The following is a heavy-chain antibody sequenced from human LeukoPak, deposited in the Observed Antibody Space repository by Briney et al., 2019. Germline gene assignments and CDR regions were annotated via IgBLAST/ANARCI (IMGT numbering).Heavy chain of an antibody. V-gene: IGHV4-31*03. J-gene: IGHJ5*02. CDR3: ARAELRFGAAGGWFDP. D-gene: IGHD3-10*01. CDR1: GGSISSRGYC. Sequence: SETLSLTCTVSGGSISSRGYCWSWIRQHPGKGLEWIGFIYYSGSTYNNPSLKSRVSISVDTSNNQFSLKLSSVSDADTAVYYCARAELRFGAAGGWFDPWGQGTLVTVSS. CDR2: IYYSGST.